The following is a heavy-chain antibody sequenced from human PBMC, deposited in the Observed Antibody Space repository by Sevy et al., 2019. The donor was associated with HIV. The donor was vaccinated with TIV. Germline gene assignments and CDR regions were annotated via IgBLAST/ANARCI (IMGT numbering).Heavy chain of an antibody. D-gene: IGHD7-27*01. Sequence: GGSLRLSCAASGFTVSSNYMSWVRQAPGKGLEWVSVIYSGGSTYYADSVKGRFTISRKNSKNTLYLQMNSLGAEDTAVYYCARDDVGNRFDYWGQGTLVTVSS. J-gene: IGHJ4*02. CDR1: GFTVSSNY. CDR3: ARDDVGNRFDY. V-gene: IGHV3-53*01. CDR2: IYSGGST.